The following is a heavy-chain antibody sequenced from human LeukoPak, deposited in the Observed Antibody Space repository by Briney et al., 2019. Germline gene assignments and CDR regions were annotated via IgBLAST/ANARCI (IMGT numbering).Heavy chain of an antibody. D-gene: IGHD3-22*01. CDR3: ARGASRGSGYYYYFDY. CDR1: GFTFSDYY. J-gene: IGHJ4*02. CDR2: ISSSGSTI. Sequence: SGGSLRLSCAASGFTFSDYYMSWIRQAPGKGLEWVSYISSSGSTIYYADSVKGRFTISRDNAKNSLYLQMNSLRAEDTAVYYCARGASRGSGYYYYFDYWGQGTLVTVSS. V-gene: IGHV3-11*04.